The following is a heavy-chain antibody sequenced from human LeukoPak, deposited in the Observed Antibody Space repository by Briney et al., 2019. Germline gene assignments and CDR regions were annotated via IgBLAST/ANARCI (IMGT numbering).Heavy chain of an antibody. D-gene: IGHD5-18*01. CDR2: INSDGSST. Sequence: SGGSLRLSCAASGFTFSSYWMHWVRQAPGKGLVWVSRINSDGSSTSYADSVKGRFTISRDNAKNTLYLQMNSLRAEDTAVYYCARVRIRYSYREYAFDIWGQGTMVTVPS. CDR3: ARVRIRYSYREYAFDI. J-gene: IGHJ3*02. CDR1: GFTFSSYW. V-gene: IGHV3-74*01.